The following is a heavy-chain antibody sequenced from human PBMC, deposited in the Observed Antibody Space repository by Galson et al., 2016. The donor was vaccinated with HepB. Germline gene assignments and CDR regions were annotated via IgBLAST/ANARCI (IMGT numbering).Heavy chain of an antibody. Sequence: SLRLSCAASGFTFSNYAMSWVRQAPGKGLEWVSSISDCSGSTYYADSVKGPFTIYTDNPKNTLYLQLNSLRVKDTAVYYCAKDSLRGWLQVIDCWGQGTLVTVSS. V-gene: IGHV3-23*01. CDR2: ISDCSGST. D-gene: IGHD5-24*01. CDR3: AKDSLRGWLQVIDC. CDR1: GFTFSNYA. J-gene: IGHJ4*02.